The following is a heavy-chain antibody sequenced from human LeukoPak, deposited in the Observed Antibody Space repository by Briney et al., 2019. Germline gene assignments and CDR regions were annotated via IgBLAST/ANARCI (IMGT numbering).Heavy chain of an antibody. V-gene: IGHV3-23*01. D-gene: IGHD3-16*01. Sequence: GGSLRLSCAASGFTFSSYAMSWVRQAPGKGLEWVSAISGSGGSTYYADSVKGRFTISRDNSKSTLCLQMNSLRAEDTAVYYCAKDHFMITFGGVYLYWGQGTLVTVSS. CDR1: GFTFSSYA. J-gene: IGHJ4*02. CDR3: AKDHFMITFGGVYLY. CDR2: ISGSGGST.